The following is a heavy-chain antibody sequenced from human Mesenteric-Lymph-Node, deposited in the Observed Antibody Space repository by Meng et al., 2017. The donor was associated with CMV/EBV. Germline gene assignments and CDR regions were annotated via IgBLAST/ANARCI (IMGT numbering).Heavy chain of an antibody. CDR3: ARDPGTSSSWYYYYYGMDV. V-gene: IGHV3-30*02. Sequence: GESLKISCAASGFTFSSYGMHWVRQAPGKGLEWVAFIRYDGSNKYYADSVKGRFTISRDNSKNTLYLQMNSLRAEDTAVYYCARDPGTSSSWYYYYYGMDVWGQGTTVTVSS. J-gene: IGHJ6*02. CDR1: GFTFSSYG. CDR2: IRYDGSNK. D-gene: IGHD6-13*01.